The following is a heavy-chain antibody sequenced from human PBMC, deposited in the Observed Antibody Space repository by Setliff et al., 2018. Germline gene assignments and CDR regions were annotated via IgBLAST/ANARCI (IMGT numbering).Heavy chain of an antibody. CDR3: ARSSDSGYYHQRDAFDI. Sequence: ASVKVSCKASGSTFTDSIVNWVRQAPGQGLEWVGWYSPYNGKTYSAQKFQGRVTLSTDTSTTTAYMELRSLTSGDTAVYFCARSSDSGYYHQRDAFDIWGQGTRVTVSS. CDR2: YSPYNGKT. V-gene: IGHV1-18*01. D-gene: IGHD3-22*01. J-gene: IGHJ3*02. CDR1: GSTFTDSI.